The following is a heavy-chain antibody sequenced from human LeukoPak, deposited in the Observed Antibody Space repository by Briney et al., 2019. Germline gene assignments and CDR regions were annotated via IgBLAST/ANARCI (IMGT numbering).Heavy chain of an antibody. CDR1: GFTFSSYA. V-gene: IGHV3-30-3*01. J-gene: IGHJ4*02. D-gene: IGHD5-12*01. CDR2: ISYDGSNK. Sequence: GGSLRLSCAASGFTFSSYAMHWVRQAPGKGLEWVAVISYDGSNKYYADSVKGRFTISRDNSKNSLYLQMNSLRAEDTAFYYCASAPGYRVAPAYWGQGTLVTVSS. CDR3: ASAPGYRVAPAY.